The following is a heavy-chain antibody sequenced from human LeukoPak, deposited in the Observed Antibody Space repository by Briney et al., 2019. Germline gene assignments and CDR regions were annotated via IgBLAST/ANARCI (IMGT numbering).Heavy chain of an antibody. J-gene: IGHJ4*02. Sequence: PGGSLRLSCAASGFPVSSNYMTWVRQAPQKGLEWVSTIHSDDTTYYVDSVKGRFLISRDISQNTVYLEMNSLRAEDAAVYYCARGRYHLDYSGYYSFYHWGQGTLVTVSS. CDR2: IHSDDTT. D-gene: IGHD3-22*01. V-gene: IGHV3-53*01. CDR1: GFPVSSNY. CDR3: ARGRYHLDYSGYYSFYH.